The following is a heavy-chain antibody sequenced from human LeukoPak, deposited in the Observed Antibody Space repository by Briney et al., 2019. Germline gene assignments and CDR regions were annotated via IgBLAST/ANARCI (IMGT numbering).Heavy chain of an antibody. V-gene: IGHV1-58*01. CDR2: IVVGSGNT. CDR3: ATGFGYDILTGYSPS. CDR1: GFTFTSSA. Sequence: EASVKVSCKASGFTFTSSAVQCVRQARGQRLEWIGWIVVGSGNTNYAQKFQERVTITRDMSTSTAYMELSSLRSEDTAVYYCATGFGYDILTGYSPSWGQGTLVTVSS. J-gene: IGHJ5*02. D-gene: IGHD3-9*01.